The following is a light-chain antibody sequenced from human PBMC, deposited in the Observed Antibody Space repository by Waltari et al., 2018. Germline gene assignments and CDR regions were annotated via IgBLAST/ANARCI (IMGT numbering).Light chain of an antibody. CDR1: QGISSS. CDR3: QQLHSFPLT. Sequence: IQLTQSPSSLSASVGDRVSITCRASQGISSSLAWYQQRPGKVPKLLIYAASTLQSGVPSRFSGSGSGTDFPLTISRLQPEDSATYYCQQLHSFPLTFGPGTKVEFK. V-gene: IGKV1-9*01. J-gene: IGKJ3*01. CDR2: AAS.